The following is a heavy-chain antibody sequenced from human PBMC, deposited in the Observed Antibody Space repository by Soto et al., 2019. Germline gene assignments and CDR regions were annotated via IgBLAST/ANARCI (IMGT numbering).Heavy chain of an antibody. CDR3: AKSYDSSGYYYLDYFDY. V-gene: IGHV1-18*01. D-gene: IGHD3-22*01. J-gene: IGHJ4*02. CDR2: ISAYNGNT. Sequence: GASVKVSCKASGYTFTSYGISWVRQAPGQGLEWMGWISAYNGNTNYAQKLQGRVTITADESTSTAYMELSSLRSEDTAVYYCAKSYDSSGYYYLDYFDYWGQGTLVTVSS. CDR1: GYTFTSYG.